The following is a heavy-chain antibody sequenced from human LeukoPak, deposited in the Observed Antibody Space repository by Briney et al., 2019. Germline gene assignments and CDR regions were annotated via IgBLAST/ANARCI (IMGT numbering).Heavy chain of an antibody. CDR1: GYTFTGYY. D-gene: IGHD5-18*01. V-gene: IGHV1-2*02. CDR2: INPNSGGT. J-gene: IGHJ4*02. CDR3: ARPDTDFTYYFDY. Sequence: ASVKVSCKASGYTFTGYYMHWVRQAPGQGLEWIGWINPNSGGTNYAQKFQGRVTMTRDTSISTAYMELSRLRSDDTAVYYCARPDTDFTYYFDYWGQGTLVTVSS.